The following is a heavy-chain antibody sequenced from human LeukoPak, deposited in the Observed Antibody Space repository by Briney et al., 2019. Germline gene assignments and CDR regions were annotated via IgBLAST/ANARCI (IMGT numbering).Heavy chain of an antibody. CDR1: GYTFTSYG. CDR3: ARSLNMITFGGVIADFDY. J-gene: IGHJ4*02. V-gene: IGHV1-18*01. CDR2: ISAYNGNT. Sequence: ASVKVSCKASGYTFTSYGISWVRQAPGQGLEWMGWISAYNGNTNYAQKLRGRVTMTTDTSTSTAYMELRSLRSDDTAVYYCARSLNMITFGGVIADFDYWGQGTLVTVSS. D-gene: IGHD3-16*02.